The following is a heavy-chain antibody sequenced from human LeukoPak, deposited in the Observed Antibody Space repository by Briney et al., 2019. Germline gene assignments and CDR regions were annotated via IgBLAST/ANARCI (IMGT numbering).Heavy chain of an antibody. CDR3: ARDREPLPHFDY. CDR1: GYTFTGYY. V-gene: IGHV1-2*02. D-gene: IGHD2-15*01. Sequence: ASVKVSCKASGYTFTGYYMHWVRQAPGQGLEWMGWINPNSGGTNYAQKFQGRVTMTRDTSISTAYMELSRLRSDDTAVYYCARDREPLPHFDYWGQGTLVTVSS. J-gene: IGHJ4*02. CDR2: INPNSGGT.